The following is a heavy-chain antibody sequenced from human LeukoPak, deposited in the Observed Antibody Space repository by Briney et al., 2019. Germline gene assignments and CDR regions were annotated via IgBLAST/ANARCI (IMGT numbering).Heavy chain of an antibody. CDR2: TVSEIDGGTT. CDR3: TTDEDWNYARKDV. D-gene: IGHD1-7*01. CDR1: GFTFNYAW. V-gene: IGHV3-15*04. J-gene: IGHJ6*02. Sequence: GGSLRLSCAASGFTFNYAWMSWVRQVPGKGLEWVGQTVSEIDGGTTDYVAPVKGRFTISRDDSKSTPYLQMNSLKIEDTAVYYCTTDEDWNYARKDVWGQGATVIVSS.